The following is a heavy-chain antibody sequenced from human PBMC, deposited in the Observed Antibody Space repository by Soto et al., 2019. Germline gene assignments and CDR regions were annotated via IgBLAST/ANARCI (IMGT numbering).Heavy chain of an antibody. CDR3: AGDHHRDGYGLVFAY. CDR1: GYTFTSYG. V-gene: IGHV1-18*01. Sequence: QVQLVQSGAEVKKPGASVKVSCKASGYTFTSYGISWVRQAPGQGLEWMGWISAYNGNTNYAQKLQGRVTMTTDTSTSTAYRALRSLSSDDTAVYYCAGDHHRDGYGLVFAYWGQGTLVTVSS. J-gene: IGHJ4*02. D-gene: IGHD5-12*01. CDR2: ISAYNGNT.